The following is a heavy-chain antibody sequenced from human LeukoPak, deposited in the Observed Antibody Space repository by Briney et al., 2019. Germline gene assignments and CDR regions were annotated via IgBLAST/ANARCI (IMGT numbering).Heavy chain of an antibody. CDR2: ISTYNSAT. CDR1: GYSFTSYG. CDR3: ARVVTSVTTLSMDY. D-gene: IGHD4-17*01. Sequence: ASVKVSCKASGYSFTSYGINWVRQAPGQGLEWMGWISTYNSATNYTQKFQGRVTMTTDKSTSTAYMELSSLRSEDTAVYYCARVVTSVTTLSMDYWGQGTLVTVSS. J-gene: IGHJ4*02. V-gene: IGHV1-18*01.